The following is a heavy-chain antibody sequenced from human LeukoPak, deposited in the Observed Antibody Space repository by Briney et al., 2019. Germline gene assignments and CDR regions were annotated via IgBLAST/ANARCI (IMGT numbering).Heavy chain of an antibody. J-gene: IGHJ4*02. Sequence: GGSLRLSCAASGFTFSDYCMSRIRQAPGKGLEWVSYISSSGSTIYYADSVKGRFTISRDNAKNSLYLQMNSLRAEDTAVYYCAREGNYGSGSFDYWGQGTLVTVSS. D-gene: IGHD3-10*01. CDR2: ISSSGSTI. CDR3: AREGNYGSGSFDY. V-gene: IGHV3-11*01. CDR1: GFTFSDYC.